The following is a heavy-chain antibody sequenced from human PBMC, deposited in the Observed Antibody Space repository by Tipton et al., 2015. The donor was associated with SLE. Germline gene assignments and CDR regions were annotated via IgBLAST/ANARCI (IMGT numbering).Heavy chain of an antibody. D-gene: IGHD6-19*01. CDR2: IIPIFGTA. J-gene: IGHJ4*01. CDR3: ARDPAYGSGFDY. Sequence: SCAASGGTFSSYAISRVRHAPGQGLEWMGGIIPIFGTANYAQKFQGRVTITADESTSTAYMELSSLRSEDTAVYYCARDPAYGSGFDYWGQGTLVTVSS. CDR1: GGTFSSYA. V-gene: IGHV1-69*01.